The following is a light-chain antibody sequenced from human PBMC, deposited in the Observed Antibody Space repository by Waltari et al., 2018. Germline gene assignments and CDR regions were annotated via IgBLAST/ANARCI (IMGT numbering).Light chain of an antibody. CDR3: QSYDSGLNGLF. V-gene: IGLV1-40*01. CDR1: SSNIGSPYN. Sequence: QSVLPQQPSVSGAPGQGVTISCTGSSSNIGSPYNVHWYQQMPGRAPKPLIYDDSHRPSGVPDRFSGSKSGTSASLAITGLQAEDEAEYFCQSYDSGLNGLFFGGGTKVTVL. J-gene: IGLJ2*01. CDR2: DDS.